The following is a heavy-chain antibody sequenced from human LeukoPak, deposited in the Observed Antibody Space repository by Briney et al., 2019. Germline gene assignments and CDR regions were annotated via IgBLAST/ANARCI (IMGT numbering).Heavy chain of an antibody. CDR3: ATSSSSGYSSTTYYFDY. CDR1: GYTFTDYY. Sequence: GASVKVSCKASGYTFTDYYMHWVRQAPGQGLEWMGRINPNSGGTSYAQKFHGRVTMTRDTSISTAYMELSRLRSDDTAVYYCATSSSSGYSSTTYYFDYWGQGTLVTVSS. D-gene: IGHD6-13*01. CDR2: INPNSGGT. V-gene: IGHV1-2*06. J-gene: IGHJ4*02.